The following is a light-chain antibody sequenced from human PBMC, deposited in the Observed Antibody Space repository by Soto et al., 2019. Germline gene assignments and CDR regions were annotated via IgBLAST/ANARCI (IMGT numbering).Light chain of an antibody. V-gene: IGLV2-11*01. J-gene: IGLJ2*01. CDR3: CSYAGSSTLI. Sequence: QSALTQPRSVSGSPGQSVTISCTGATSDVGGSDYVSWYQHHPGKAPELLLYDVNNRPSGVPDRFSGSKSGTTAALTISGLQTEDEADYYCCSYAGSSTLIFGGGTKLTVL. CDR2: DVN. CDR1: TSDVGGSDY.